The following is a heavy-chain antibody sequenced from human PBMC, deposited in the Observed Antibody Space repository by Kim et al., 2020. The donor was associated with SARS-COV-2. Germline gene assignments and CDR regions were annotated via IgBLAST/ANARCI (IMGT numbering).Heavy chain of an antibody. J-gene: IGHJ4*02. CDR3: TTGTTY. V-gene: IGHV3-7*03. Sequence: GGSLRLSCAASGFTFSNYCMNWVRQAPGKGLEWVANMNQDGSVKSYVDSVKGRFTISRDNSKNSLYLQMNTLGAEDTALYYCTTGTTYWGQGALVTFS. CDR2: MNQDGSVK. CDR1: GFTFSNYC.